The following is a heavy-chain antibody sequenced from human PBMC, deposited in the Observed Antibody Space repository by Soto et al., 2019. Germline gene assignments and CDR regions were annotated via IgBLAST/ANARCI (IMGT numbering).Heavy chain of an antibody. CDR1: GVTFSGYV. D-gene: IGHD3-10*01. J-gene: IGHJ2*01. CDR2: ISGGGDAT. Sequence: EVKQLDSGGGLVQPGGSLRLSCAASGVTFSGYVLTWVRQAPGKGLEWVSGISGGGDATFYADSVKGRFTISRDNSKNTLYIQRTTLRAEDTAVYYCARRVSGSTGRPDLWGFDLWGRGTLVTVSS. CDR3: ARRVSGSTGRPDLWGFDL. V-gene: IGHV3-23*01.